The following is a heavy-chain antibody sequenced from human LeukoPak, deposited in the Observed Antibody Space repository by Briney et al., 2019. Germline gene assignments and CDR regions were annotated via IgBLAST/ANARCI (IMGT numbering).Heavy chain of an antibody. V-gene: IGHV3-30*02. Sequence: PGGSLRLSCAASGFTFSSYGMHWVRQAPGKGLEWVAFIRYDGSDEYYADSVRGRFTISRDNSKNTLYLQMNSLRAEDTAVYYCAKDQSSGWPHYFDYWGQGTLVTVSS. CDR3: AKDQSSGWPHYFDY. CDR2: IRYDGSDE. D-gene: IGHD6-19*01. CDR1: GFTFSSYG. J-gene: IGHJ4*02.